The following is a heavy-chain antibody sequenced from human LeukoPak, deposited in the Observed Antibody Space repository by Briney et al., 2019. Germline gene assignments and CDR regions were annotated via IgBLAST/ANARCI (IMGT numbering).Heavy chain of an antibody. Sequence: ASVKVSCKASGYTFTGYYMHWVGQAPGKGIEWMGWINPNSGGTNYAQKFPCSLTMTRDTSISTAYMELSRLRSDDTAVYYCARDPTGDSGSLGTPDYWGQGTLVTVSS. CDR1: GYTFTGYY. J-gene: IGHJ4*02. V-gene: IGHV1-2*02. CDR3: ARDPTGDSGSLGTPDY. CDR2: INPNSGGT. D-gene: IGHD1-26*01.